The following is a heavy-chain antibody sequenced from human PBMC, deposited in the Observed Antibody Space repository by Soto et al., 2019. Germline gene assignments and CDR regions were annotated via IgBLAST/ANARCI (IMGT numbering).Heavy chain of an antibody. D-gene: IGHD2-2*01. J-gene: IGHJ4*02. CDR3: ARDAPGEAPD. CDR1: GGSITNGDYD. V-gene: IGHV4-31*03. Sequence: QVQLQESGPGLVRPSQTLSLTCTVSGGSITNGDYDWNWIRQHPGKGLEWIGYINYRGTTFYNPFLKSRVCISVETSKNQFSLNLSSVTAADTAVYFCARDAPGEAPDWGQGTLVTVCS. CDR2: INYRGTT.